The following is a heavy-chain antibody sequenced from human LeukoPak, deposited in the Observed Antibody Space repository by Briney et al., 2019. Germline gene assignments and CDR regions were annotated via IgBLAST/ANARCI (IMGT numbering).Heavy chain of an antibody. CDR3: ARSATLVRNYYYYYMDV. V-gene: IGHV4-34*01. CDR1: GGTLSYYY. CDR2: INRSGST. D-gene: IGHD3-9*01. Sequence: SETLSLTCAVYGGTLSYYYWSWIRQSPEKGLEWIGEINRSGSTNYNPSLKSRVSISVDTSKNQFSLNLSSVTAADTAVYCCARSATLVRNYYYYYMDVWGKGTTVTVSS. J-gene: IGHJ6*03.